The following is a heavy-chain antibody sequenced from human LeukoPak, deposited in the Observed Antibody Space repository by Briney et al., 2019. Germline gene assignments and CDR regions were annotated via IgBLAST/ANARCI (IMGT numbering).Heavy chain of an antibody. CDR3: AREPFWSGYYSNLHFDY. CDR2: ISSSSKWM. V-gene: IGHV3-21*01. Sequence: PGGSPRLSCVASEFTFSSYNMNWVRLAPGKGLEWVASISSSSKWMYYTDSVKGRFTISRDNAKNSLYLQMNSLRAEDTAVYYCAREPFWSGYYSNLHFDYWGQGTLVTVSS. CDR1: EFTFSSYN. D-gene: IGHD3-3*01. J-gene: IGHJ4*02.